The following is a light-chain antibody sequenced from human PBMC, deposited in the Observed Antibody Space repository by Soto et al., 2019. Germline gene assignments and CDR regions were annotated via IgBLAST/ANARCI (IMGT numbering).Light chain of an antibody. J-gene: IGKJ1*01. V-gene: IGKV1-5*01. CDR1: QSISSW. CDR3: QQYNNYSWT. Sequence: DIQMTQSPSTLSAFVGDRVTITCRASQSISSWLAWYQQKPGKAPKLLIYDASSLESGVPSRFSGSGSGTEFTLTISSLQPDDFATYYCQQYNNYSWTFGQGTKVDIK. CDR2: DAS.